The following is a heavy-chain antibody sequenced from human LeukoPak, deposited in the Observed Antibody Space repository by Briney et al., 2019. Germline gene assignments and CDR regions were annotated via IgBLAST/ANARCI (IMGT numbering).Heavy chain of an antibody. CDR3: AHSGAAGNFDY. J-gene: IGHJ4*02. Sequence: SGPALVKPTQTLTLTCTFSGFSLTATGVGVAWLRQPPGRALEGLALNYWDDDKRYTPSLRSRLTIAKDTSTNQVVLTMTNTDLVDTATYYCAHSGAAGNFDYWGQGTLVTVSS. CDR1: GFSLTATGVG. D-gene: IGHD6-13*01. CDR2: NYWDDDK. V-gene: IGHV2-5*02.